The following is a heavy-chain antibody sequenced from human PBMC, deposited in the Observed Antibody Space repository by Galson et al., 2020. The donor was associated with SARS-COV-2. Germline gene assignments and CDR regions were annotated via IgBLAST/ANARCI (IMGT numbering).Heavy chain of an antibody. V-gene: IGHV3-74*01. CDR3: ARETPTHSHYIDY. CDR1: GFTFSTHW. J-gene: IGHJ4*02. CDR2: INKDGSST. Sequence: ALHGESLKISCAVSGFTFSTHWMHWVRQAPGKGLVWVSRINKDGSSTNYEDFVKGRFTISRDNAKNTLYLEMNSLRTDDTAVYYCARETPTHSHYIDYWGQGTLVTVSS. D-gene: IGHD2-15*01.